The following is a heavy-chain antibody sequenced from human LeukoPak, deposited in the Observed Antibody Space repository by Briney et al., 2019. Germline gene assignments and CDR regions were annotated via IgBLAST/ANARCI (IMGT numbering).Heavy chain of an antibody. Sequence: EASVKVSCKASGGTFISYAISWVRQAPGQGLEWMGRIIPIFGTANYAQKFQGRVTITTDESTSTAYMELSSLRSEDTAVYYCARGPYDYVWGSYRYYFDYWGQGTLVTVSS. CDR2: IIPIFGTA. CDR1: GGTFISYA. D-gene: IGHD3-16*02. V-gene: IGHV1-69*05. J-gene: IGHJ4*02. CDR3: ARGPYDYVWGSYRYYFDY.